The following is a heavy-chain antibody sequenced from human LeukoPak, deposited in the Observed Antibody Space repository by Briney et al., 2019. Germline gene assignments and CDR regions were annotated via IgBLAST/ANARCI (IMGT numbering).Heavy chain of an antibody. CDR3: AKKAEYSYGPNYYYYYMDV. CDR2: IRYDGSNK. D-gene: IGHD5-18*01. Sequence: GGSPRLSCAASGFTFSSYGMHWVRQAPGKGLEWVAFIRYDGSNKYYADSVKGRFTISRDNSKNTLYLQMNSLRAEDTAVYYCAKKAEYSYGPNYYYYYMDVWGKGTTVTVSS. V-gene: IGHV3-30*02. J-gene: IGHJ6*03. CDR1: GFTFSSYG.